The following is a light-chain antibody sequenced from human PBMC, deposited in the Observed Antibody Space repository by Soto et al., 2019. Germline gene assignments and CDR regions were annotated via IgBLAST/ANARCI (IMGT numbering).Light chain of an antibody. J-gene: IGKJ1*01. V-gene: IGKV3-20*01. CDR3: QQCGSSPWT. Sequence: EIVLTQSPGTLSLSPGERATLSCRASQSISSTYLTWYHQKPGQAPRLLIYAASSRATGIPDRFSGGGSGTDFTLTISRLEPEDFAVYYCQQCGSSPWTFGQGTKVDIK. CDR1: QSISSTY. CDR2: AAS.